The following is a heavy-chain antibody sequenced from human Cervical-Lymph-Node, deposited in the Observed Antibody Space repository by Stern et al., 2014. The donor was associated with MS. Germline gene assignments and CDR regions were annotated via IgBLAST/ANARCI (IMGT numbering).Heavy chain of an antibody. D-gene: IGHD6-19*01. Sequence: MRLVESGGGVVQPGRSLRISCVASGFTFSSYAMHWVRQAPGKGLEWVALISYDGSSKFYADSVKGRFTISRDNSDNTLHLQMSSLRSEDTAVYYCARVVVNTGWFYFYYGMDVWGQGTTVTVSS. J-gene: IGHJ6*02. CDR2: ISYDGSSK. CDR1: GFTFSSYA. V-gene: IGHV3-30-3*01. CDR3: ARVVVNTGWFYFYYGMDV.